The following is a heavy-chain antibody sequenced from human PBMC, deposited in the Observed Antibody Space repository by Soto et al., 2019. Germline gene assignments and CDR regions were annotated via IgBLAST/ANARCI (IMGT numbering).Heavy chain of an antibody. J-gene: IGHJ4*02. CDR2: ISGSGGST. CDR1: GFTFSSYA. D-gene: IGHD2-21*02. V-gene: IGHV3-23*01. Sequence: GGSLRLSCAASGFTFSSYAMSWVRQAPGKGLEWVSAISGSGGSTYYADSVKGRFTISRDNSKNTLYLQMNSLRAEDTAVYYCAKADPSTSAYCGGDCATQGLFDYWGQGTLVTVSS. CDR3: AKADPSTSAYCGGDCATQGLFDY.